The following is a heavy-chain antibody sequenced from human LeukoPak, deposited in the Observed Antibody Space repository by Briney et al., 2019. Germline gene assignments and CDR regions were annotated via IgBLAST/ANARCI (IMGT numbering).Heavy chain of an antibody. CDR3: ARYNDFGGGAFDY. V-gene: IGHV4-59*01. CDR1: GDSISSYY. D-gene: IGHD4-23*01. Sequence: SETLSLTCTVSGDSISSYYWSWIQQPPGRGLEWIGYIHSGGGTRYNSSLKSRVTISVDTAKNQFSLRLSTVTAADTAVYYCARYNDFGGGAFDYWGQGTLVTVSS. J-gene: IGHJ4*02. CDR2: IHSGGGT.